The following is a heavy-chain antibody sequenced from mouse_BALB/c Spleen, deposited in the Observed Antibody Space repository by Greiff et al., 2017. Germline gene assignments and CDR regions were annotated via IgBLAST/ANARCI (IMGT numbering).Heavy chain of an antibody. CDR3: ARGGITDAWFAY. V-gene: IGHV1-12*01. J-gene: IGHJ3*01. D-gene: IGHD2-4*01. Sequence: QVQLQQPGAELVKPGASVKMSCKASGYTFTSYNMHWVKQTPGQGLEWIGAIYPGNGDTSYNQKFKGKATLTADKSSSTAYMQLSSLTSEDSAVYYCARGGITDAWFAYWGQGTLVTVSA. CDR2: IYPGNGDT. CDR1: GYTFTSYN.